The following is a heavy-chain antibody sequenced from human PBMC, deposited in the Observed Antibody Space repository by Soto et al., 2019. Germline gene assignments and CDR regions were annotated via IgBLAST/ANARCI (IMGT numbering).Heavy chain of an antibody. CDR1: GGSVSSGSYY. D-gene: IGHD1-26*01. CDR3: ARDQPQWELLGHYYCYGMDV. Sequence: SETLSLTCTVSGGSVSSGSYYWSWIRQPPGKGLEWIGYIYYSGSTNYNPSLKSRVTISVDTSKNQFSLKLSSVTAADTAVYYCARDQPQWELLGHYYCYGMDVWGQGTTVTVSS. CDR2: IYYSGST. J-gene: IGHJ6*02. V-gene: IGHV4-61*01.